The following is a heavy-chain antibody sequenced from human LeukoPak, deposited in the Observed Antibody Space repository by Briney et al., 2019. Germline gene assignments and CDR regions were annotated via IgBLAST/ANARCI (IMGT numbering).Heavy chain of an antibody. CDR2: IATSSDYI. CDR3: ARGRSITILRGVAISDGFDI. Sequence: GGSLRLSCAASGFTFSTYSMNWVRQAPGKGLEWVSSIATSSDYIYYAGSLKGRFTISRDNAKNSLYLHMNSLRPYDTAVYYCARGRSITILRGVAISDGFDIWGQGTKVTVS. V-gene: IGHV3-21*06. CDR1: GFTFSTYS. D-gene: IGHD3-10*01. J-gene: IGHJ3*02.